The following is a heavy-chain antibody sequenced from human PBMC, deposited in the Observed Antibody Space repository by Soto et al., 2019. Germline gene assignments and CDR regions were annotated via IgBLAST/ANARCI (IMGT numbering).Heavy chain of an antibody. CDR3: AHGQTPYTYYDFWEFDY. Sequence: SGPTLVKPTQTLTLTCTFSGFSLSTSGVGVGWIRQPPGKALEWLALIYWDDDKRYSPSLKSRLTITKDTSKNQVVLTMTNMDPVDTATYYCAHGQTPYTYYDFWEFDYWGQGTLVTVSS. D-gene: IGHD3-3*01. CDR1: GFSLSTSGVG. V-gene: IGHV2-5*02. CDR2: IYWDDDK. J-gene: IGHJ4*02.